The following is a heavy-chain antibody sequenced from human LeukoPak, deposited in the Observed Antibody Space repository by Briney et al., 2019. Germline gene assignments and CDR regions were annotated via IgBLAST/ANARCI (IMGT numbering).Heavy chain of an antibody. CDR1: GFTFSSYS. J-gene: IGHJ4*02. CDR3: ARDYGYGYDY. V-gene: IGHV3-48*01. CDR2: ISSSSSTI. D-gene: IGHD5-18*01. Sequence: GGSLRLSCAASGFTFSSYSMNWVRQAPGKGLEWVSYISSSSSTIYYADSVKGRFTISRDNAKNSLYLQMNSLRAEDTVVYYCARDYGYGYDYWGQGTLVTVSS.